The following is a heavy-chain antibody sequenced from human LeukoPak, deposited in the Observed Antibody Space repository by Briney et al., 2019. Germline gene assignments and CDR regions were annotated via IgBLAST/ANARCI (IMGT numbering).Heavy chain of an antibody. CDR2: ISYHGNNK. J-gene: IGHJ6*02. V-gene: IGHV3-30-3*01. Sequence: GGSLRLSCAASGFTFSYYAMHWVRQAPGTGLEWVAVISYHGNNKYYTDSVKGRFTISRDNSKNTVYLQMNSLRTEDTAFYYCARDSLGSPGYSYEMDVWGRGTTVTVSS. CDR3: ARDSLGSPGYSYEMDV. CDR1: GFTFSYYA. D-gene: IGHD2-15*01.